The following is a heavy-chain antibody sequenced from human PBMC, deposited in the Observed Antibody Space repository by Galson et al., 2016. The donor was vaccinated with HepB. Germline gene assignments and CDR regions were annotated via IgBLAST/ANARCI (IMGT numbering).Heavy chain of an antibody. D-gene: IGHD3-10*01. CDR1: GGSTGSVEYY. V-gene: IGHV4-30-4*01. CDR2: IYYSGST. Sequence: TLSLTCTVSGGSTGSVEYYWSWIRQPPGKGLEWIGYIYYSGSTYYNPSLQSRLTISVDTSNDQFSLKLYSVTAADTAVYYCARVTPPTYGSGTSWGHDYWGQGTLVTVSS. CDR3: ARVTPPTYGSGTSWGHDY. J-gene: IGHJ4*02.